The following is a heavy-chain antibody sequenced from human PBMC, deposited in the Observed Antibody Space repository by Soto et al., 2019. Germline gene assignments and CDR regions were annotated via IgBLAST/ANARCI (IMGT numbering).Heavy chain of an antibody. V-gene: IGHV3-23*01. D-gene: IGHD1-26*01. CDR1: GFTFSSYA. J-gene: IGHJ4*02. CDR2: ISGSGGST. Sequence: GGSLRLSCAASGFTFSSYAMSWVRQAPGKGLEWVSAISGSGGSTYYADSVKGRFTISRDNSKNTLYLQMNSLRAEDTAVYYCAKDLSGQWELLVPNYFDYWGQGTLVTVSS. CDR3: AKDLSGQWELLVPNYFDY.